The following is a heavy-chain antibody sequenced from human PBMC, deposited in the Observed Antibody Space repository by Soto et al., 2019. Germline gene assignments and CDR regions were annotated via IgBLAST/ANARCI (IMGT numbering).Heavy chain of an antibody. CDR1: GGTFSSYA. Sequence: GASVKVSCKASGGTFSSYAISWVRQAPGQGLEWMGGIIPIFGTANYAQKFQGRVTITADESTSTAYMELSSLRSEDTAVYYCARDRHSGYDRIGSSYYYGMDVWGQGTTVTVSS. CDR3: ARDRHSGYDRIGSSYYYGMDV. CDR2: IIPIFGTA. V-gene: IGHV1-69*13. J-gene: IGHJ6*02. D-gene: IGHD5-12*01.